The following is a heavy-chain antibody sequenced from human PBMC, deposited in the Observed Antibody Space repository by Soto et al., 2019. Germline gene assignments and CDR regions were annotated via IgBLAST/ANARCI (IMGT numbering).Heavy chain of an antibody. CDR1: GGSISSGGYY. Sequence: QVQLQESGPGLVKPSQTLSLTCTVSGGSISSGGYYWSWIRQHPGKGLEWIGYIYYSGSTYYNPSRKSRDTISVDTSKNQFSLQLSSVTAADTAVYYCARGSVVAATLFDYWGQGTLVTVSS. V-gene: IGHV4-31*03. CDR2: IYYSGST. J-gene: IGHJ4*02. D-gene: IGHD2-15*01. CDR3: ARGSVVAATLFDY.